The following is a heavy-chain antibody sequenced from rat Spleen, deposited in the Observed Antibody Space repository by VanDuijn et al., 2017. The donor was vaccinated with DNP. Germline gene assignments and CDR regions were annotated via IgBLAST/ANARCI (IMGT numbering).Heavy chain of an antibody. J-gene: IGHJ2*01. V-gene: IGHV5-31*01. D-gene: IGHD4-3*01. CDR2: ITSGGSI. CDR3: AKANGRD. CDR1: GFTFSDHL. Sequence: EVQLVESGGDLVQPGRSLKLSCVASGFTFSDHLMTWIRQVPGRGLEWIASITSGGSIYYRDSVKGRFTISRENAESTLYLQMNSLTSEDTATYYCAKANGRDWGQGVMVTVSS.